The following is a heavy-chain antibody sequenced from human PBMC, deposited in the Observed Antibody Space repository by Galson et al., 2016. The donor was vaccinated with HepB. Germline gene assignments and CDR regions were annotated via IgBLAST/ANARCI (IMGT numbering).Heavy chain of an antibody. D-gene: IGHD6-6*01. CDR2: IYYSGST. CDR3: ARRYSSSPGPWLLRFDY. V-gene: IGHV4-39*01. Sequence: WVRQAPGKGLEWIASIYYSGSTYYNPSLKSRVTISVDTSRNQFSLKLRSLTAADTAVHYCARRYSSSPGPWLLRFDYWGQGTLGSVSS. J-gene: IGHJ4*02.